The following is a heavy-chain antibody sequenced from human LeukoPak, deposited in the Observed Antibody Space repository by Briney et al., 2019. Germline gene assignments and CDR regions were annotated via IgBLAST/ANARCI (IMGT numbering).Heavy chain of an antibody. CDR3: AKPYSGWTSFDY. J-gene: IGHJ4*02. D-gene: IGHD6-19*01. CDR1: GFTVSSNY. CDR2: ISGSGRNT. Sequence: GGSLRLSCAASGFTVSSNYMSWVRQAPGKGLEWVSAISGSGRNTYYADSVKGRFTISRDDSKNTLYLQMNSLRVEDTAVYYCAKPYSGWTSFDYWGQGTLVTVSS. V-gene: IGHV3-23*01.